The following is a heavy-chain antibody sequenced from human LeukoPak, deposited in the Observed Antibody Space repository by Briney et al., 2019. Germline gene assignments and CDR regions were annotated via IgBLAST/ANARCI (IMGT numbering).Heavy chain of an antibody. V-gene: IGHV3-23*01. J-gene: IGHJ4*02. Sequence: GGSLRLSCAASGFTFSSYAMSWVRQASGKGLEWVSAISGSGGSTYYADSVKGRFTISRDNAKNSLYLQMNSLRAEDTAVYYCASGVGATYDYWGQGTLVTVSS. CDR1: GFTFSSYA. CDR2: ISGSGGST. D-gene: IGHD1-26*01. CDR3: ASGVGATYDY.